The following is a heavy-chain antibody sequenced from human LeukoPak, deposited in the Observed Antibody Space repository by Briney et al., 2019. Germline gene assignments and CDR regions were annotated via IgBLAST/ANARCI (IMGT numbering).Heavy chain of an antibody. J-gene: IGHJ6*02. D-gene: IGHD6-19*01. CDR3: ARDLKAVSYYYYYGMDV. CDR2: INPNSGST. V-gene: IGHV1-2*02. Sequence: ASVKVSCKASGYTFTGYYMHWVRQAPGQGLEWMGWINPNSGSTNYAQKFQGRVTMTRDTSISTAYMELSRLRSDDTAVYYCARDLKAVSYYYYYGMDVWGQGTTVTVSS. CDR1: GYTFTGYY.